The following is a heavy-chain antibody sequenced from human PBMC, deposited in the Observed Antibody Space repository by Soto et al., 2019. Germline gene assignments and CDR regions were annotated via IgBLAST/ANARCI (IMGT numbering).Heavy chain of an antibody. D-gene: IGHD6-13*01. CDR3: ARDQAAGGTISRYFQD. CDR1: GFTVSSYA. CDR2: ISGGGSTT. V-gene: IGHV3-23*01. J-gene: IGHJ1*01. Sequence: EVQLLESGGGLVQPGGSLRLSCEASGFTVSSYAMSWVRQAPGTGLEWVSGISGGGSTTYYADSVKGRFTISRDNSKNTLYLQVNSLRAEATAVYYCARDQAAGGTISRYFQDWGQGTLVTVSS.